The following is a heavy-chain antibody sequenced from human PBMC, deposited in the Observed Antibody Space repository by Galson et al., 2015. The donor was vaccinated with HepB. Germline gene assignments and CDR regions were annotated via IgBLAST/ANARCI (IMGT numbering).Heavy chain of an antibody. D-gene: IGHD3-22*01. V-gene: IGHV1-69*13. CDR2: IIPIFGTA. CDR3: ARGGRATYYYDSSGYYLDY. CDR1: GGTFSSYA. Sequence: SVKVSCKASGGTFSSYAISWVRRAPGQGLEWMGGIIPIFGTANYAQKFQGRVTITADESTSTAYMELSSLRSEDTAVYYCARGGRATYYYDSSGYYLDYWGQGTLVTVSS. J-gene: IGHJ4*02.